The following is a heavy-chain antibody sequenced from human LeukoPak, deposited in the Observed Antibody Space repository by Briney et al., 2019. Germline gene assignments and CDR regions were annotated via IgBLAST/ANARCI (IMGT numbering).Heavy chain of an antibody. J-gene: IGHJ4*02. D-gene: IGHD3-10*01. Sequence: GASVKVSCTASGYTFTSYYMHWVRQAPGQGLEWMGIINPSGGSTSYAQKFQGRVTMTRDTSTSTVYMELSSLRSEDTAVYYCAREGGSGSHAFGIYYWGQGTLVTVSS. CDR1: GYTFTSYY. V-gene: IGHV1-46*01. CDR2: INPSGGST. CDR3: AREGGSGSHAFGIYY.